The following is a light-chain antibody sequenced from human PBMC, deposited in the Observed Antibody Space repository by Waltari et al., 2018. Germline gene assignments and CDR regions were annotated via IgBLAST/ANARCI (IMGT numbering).Light chain of an antibody. CDR3: QQAYSFPFT. Sequence: DIQMTQSPSSVSASVGDRVTITCRASQGINNWLAWYQQKPGRAPKLLIYSASTLQSGVPSRFRGSGSGTEFTLTISSLQSEDFAVYYCQQAYSFPFTFGPGTKVYI. CDR2: SAS. CDR1: QGINNW. J-gene: IGKJ3*01. V-gene: IGKV1-12*01.